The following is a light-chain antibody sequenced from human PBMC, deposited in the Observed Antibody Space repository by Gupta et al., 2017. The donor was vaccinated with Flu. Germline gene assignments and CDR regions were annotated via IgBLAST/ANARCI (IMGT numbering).Light chain of an antibody. CDR1: SSDVGGYDY. Sequence: QSALTLTASVSGSTAQCIAIACTGPSSDVGGYDYVSWYQQHPGKAPELMIFEVSRRPSGISDRFSGSKSGNTASLTIAGLQAEDEAYYYCSSDTNTDTVVVFGGGTKLTVL. CDR3: SSDTNTDTVVV. V-gene: IGLV2-14*01. CDR2: EVS. J-gene: IGLJ2*01.